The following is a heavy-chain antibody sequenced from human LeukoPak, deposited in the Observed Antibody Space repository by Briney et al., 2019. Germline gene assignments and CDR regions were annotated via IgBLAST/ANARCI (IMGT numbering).Heavy chain of an antibody. Sequence: PSETLSLTCTVSGGSISSYYWSWIRQPAGKGLEWIGRIYTSGSTNYNPSLKSRVTMSVDTSKNQFSLKLSSVTGADTAVYYCARLYGDSYYYYYYYMDVWGKGTTVTISS. CDR2: IYTSGST. D-gene: IGHD4-17*01. J-gene: IGHJ6*03. CDR1: GGSISSYY. V-gene: IGHV4-4*07. CDR3: ARLYGDSYYYYYYYMDV.